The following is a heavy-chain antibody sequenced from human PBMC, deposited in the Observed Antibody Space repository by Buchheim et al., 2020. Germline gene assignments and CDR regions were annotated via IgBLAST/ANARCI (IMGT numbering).Heavy chain of an antibody. D-gene: IGHD1-26*01. Sequence: QVQLVESGGGVVQPGRSVRLSCAASGFTFSSYGMHWVRQAPGKGREWVAVISYDGSNKYYADSVKGRFTISRDNSKNTLYLHMNSLRAEDTAVYYSAQDQRGGSYYGLNSWGQGTL. J-gene: IGHJ4*02. CDR3: AQDQRGGSYYGLNS. V-gene: IGHV3-30*18. CDR1: GFTFSSYG. CDR2: ISYDGSNK.